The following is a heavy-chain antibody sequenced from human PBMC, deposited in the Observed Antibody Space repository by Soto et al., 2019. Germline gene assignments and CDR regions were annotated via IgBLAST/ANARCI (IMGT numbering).Heavy chain of an antibody. V-gene: IGHV1-69*12. D-gene: IGHD6-19*01. CDR1: GGTFSNYA. CDR3: ASWLKEAGIRGIYYCGMDV. Sequence: QVQLVQSGAEVKKPGSSVKVSCKASGGTFSNYAFSWVRQAPGQGLERLGGIMPSFGRADYAQKFRGRVTITADESTSTAHMEVSSLRSEHTAVYYCASWLKEAGIRGIYYCGMDVWGQGTTVTVSS. CDR2: IMPSFGRA. J-gene: IGHJ6*02.